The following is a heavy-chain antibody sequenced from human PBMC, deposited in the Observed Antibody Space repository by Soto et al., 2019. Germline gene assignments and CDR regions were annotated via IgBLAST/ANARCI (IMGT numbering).Heavy chain of an antibody. D-gene: IGHD6-6*01. CDR2: FHSNGNS. V-gene: IGHV4-4*07. J-gene: IGHJ4*02. CDR1: GDSISTSY. Sequence: KPSETLSLTCSVSGDSISTSYWSWIRQPAEKRPEWIGRFHSNGNSHYNPSLRSRVSMSMDTSKKEIYLELTSVTAADTAVYYCARGHGAALRYFDYWGQGTLVTVSS. CDR3: ARGHGAALRYFDY.